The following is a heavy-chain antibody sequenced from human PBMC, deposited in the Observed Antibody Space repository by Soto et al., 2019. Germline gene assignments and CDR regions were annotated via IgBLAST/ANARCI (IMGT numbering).Heavy chain of an antibody. J-gene: IGHJ4*02. CDR3: ARGPYYYDSSGYPLYTTYYFDY. CDR1: GGSISSGGYS. CDR2: IYHSGST. Sequence: SETLSLTCAVSGGSISSGGYSWSWIRQPPGKGLEWIGYIYHSGSTYYNPSLKSRVTISVDRSKNQFSLKLSSVTAADTAVYYCARGPYYYDSSGYPLYTTYYFDYWGQGTLVTVSS. D-gene: IGHD3-22*01. V-gene: IGHV4-30-2*01.